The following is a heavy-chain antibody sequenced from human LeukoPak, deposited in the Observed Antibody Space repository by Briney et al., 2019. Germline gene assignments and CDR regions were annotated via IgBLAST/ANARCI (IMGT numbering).Heavy chain of an antibody. Sequence: ASVKVSCKASGYTFTGYYMHWVRQAPGQGLEWMGWINPNSGGTNYAQKFQGRVTMTRDTSISTAYMELSRLRSDDTAVYYCARVLRYSGYPTSLMYWGQGTLVTVSS. V-gene: IGHV1-2*02. CDR3: ARVLRYSGYPTSLMY. CDR2: INPNSGGT. D-gene: IGHD5-12*01. J-gene: IGHJ4*02. CDR1: GYTFTGYY.